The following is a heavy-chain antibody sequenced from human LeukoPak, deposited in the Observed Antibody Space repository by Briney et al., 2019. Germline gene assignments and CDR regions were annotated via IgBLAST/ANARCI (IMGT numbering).Heavy chain of an antibody. CDR1: GFTFSSYA. CDR3: AREGRDGYYFDF. D-gene: IGHD5-24*01. CDR2: ISYDGSNK. J-gene: IGHJ4*02. Sequence: GGSLRLSCAASGFTFSSYAIHWIRQAPGKGLEWVVVISYDGSNKYYADSVKGRFTISRYTSKNTLYLQMNSLRAEDTAVFYCAREGRDGYYFDFGGQGTLVTVSS. V-gene: IGHV3-30-3*01.